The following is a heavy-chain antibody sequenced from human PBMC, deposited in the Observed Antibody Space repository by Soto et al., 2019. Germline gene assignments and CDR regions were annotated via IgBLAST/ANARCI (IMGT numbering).Heavy chain of an antibody. CDR3: ARDLGDCSGGSCLPKAFDI. D-gene: IGHD2-15*01. CDR2: IIPIFGTA. CDR1: GGTFSSYA. V-gene: IGHV1-69*13. J-gene: IGHJ3*02. Sequence: SVKVSCKASGGTFSSYAISWVRQAPGQGLEWMGGIIPIFGTANYAQKFQGRVTITADGSTSTAYMELSSLRSEDTAVYYCARDLGDCSGGSCLPKAFDIWGQGTMVTVSS.